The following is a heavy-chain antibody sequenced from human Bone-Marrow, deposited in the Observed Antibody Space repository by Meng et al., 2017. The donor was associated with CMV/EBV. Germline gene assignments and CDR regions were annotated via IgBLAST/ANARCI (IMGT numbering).Heavy chain of an antibody. CDR1: FTFNNYA. Sequence: FTFNNYAMSWVRQAPGKGLEWVSAISGSGGSTNYADSVKGRLTISRDNSKNTLYLQMYSLRAEDTALYYCARDKGNAFYYGSGNFDYWGQGTLVTVSS. CDR2: ISGSGGST. V-gene: IGHV3-23*01. J-gene: IGHJ4*02. D-gene: IGHD3-10*01. CDR3: ARDKGNAFYYGSGNFDY.